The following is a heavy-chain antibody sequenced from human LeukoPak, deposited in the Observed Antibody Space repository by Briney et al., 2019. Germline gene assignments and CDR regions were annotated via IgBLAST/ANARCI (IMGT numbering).Heavy chain of an antibody. D-gene: IGHD6-13*01. CDR1: GFTFSNAW. V-gene: IGHV3-7*01. Sequence: SGGSLRLSCAASGFTFSNAWMSWVRQAPGKGLEWVANIKQDGSEKCYVDSVKSRFTISRDNAKNSLYLQMNSLRAEDTAVYYCARDLSYWLAAAGTDYWGQGTLVTVSS. CDR2: IKQDGSEK. J-gene: IGHJ4*02. CDR3: ARDLSYWLAAAGTDY.